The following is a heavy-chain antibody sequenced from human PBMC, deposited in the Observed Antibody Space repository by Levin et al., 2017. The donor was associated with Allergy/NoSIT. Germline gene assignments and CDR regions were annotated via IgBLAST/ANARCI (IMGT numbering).Heavy chain of an antibody. CDR3: ARATSPEYYFDY. CDR1: GDSVSSNSAA. CDR2: TYYRSRWYN. J-gene: IGHJ4*02. Sequence: SQTLSLTCAISGDSVSSNSAAWNWIRQSPSRGLEWLGRTYYRSRWYNDYAVSVKSRITINPDTSKNQFSLHLHSVTPEDTAVYYCARATSPEYYFDYWGQGTLVSVSS. V-gene: IGHV6-1*01.